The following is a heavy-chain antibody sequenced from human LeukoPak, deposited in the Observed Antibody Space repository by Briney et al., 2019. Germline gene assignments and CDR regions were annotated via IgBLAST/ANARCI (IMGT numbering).Heavy chain of an antibody. J-gene: IGHJ5*02. CDR3: AISSSGYTYGYVSGWFDP. CDR1: GGTFNNYA. V-gene: IGHV1-69*01. Sequence: ASVKVSCKASGGTFNNYAISWVRQAPGQGLEWMGGIIHMFGSTNYAQKFQGRITITADESTRTAWMELSSLRSEDTAVYYCAISSSGYTYGYVSGWFDPWGQGTLVTVSS. CDR2: IIHMFGST. D-gene: IGHD5-18*01.